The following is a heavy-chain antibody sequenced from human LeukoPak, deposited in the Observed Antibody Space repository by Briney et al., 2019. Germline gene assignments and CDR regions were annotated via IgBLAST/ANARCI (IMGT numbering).Heavy chain of an antibody. CDR2: IYRSGST. V-gene: IGHV4-38-2*01. D-gene: IGHD3-3*01. J-gene: IGHJ4*02. Sequence: SETLSLTCAVSGYSISSDYYWGWIRQPPGKGLEWIGTIYRSGSTYLNPSLKSRVTISVDTSKNQFSLNLNSVTAAGTAVYYCTSGPNFYYFDYWGQGTLVTVSS. CDR3: TSGPNFYYFDY. CDR1: GYSISSDYY.